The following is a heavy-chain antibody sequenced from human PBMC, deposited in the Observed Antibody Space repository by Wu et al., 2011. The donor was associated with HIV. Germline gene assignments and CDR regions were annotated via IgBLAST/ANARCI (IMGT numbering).Heavy chain of an antibody. CDR1: GYLFTGYH. V-gene: IGHV1-2*02. D-gene: IGHD1-1*01. J-gene: IGHJ1*01. CDR2: IHPNRGVT. Sequence: QVQLVQSGAEVKKPGASVTVSCKTSGYLFTGYHIHWVRQAPGQRFEWMGWIHPNRGVTNYAQKFQGRVTLTRDTSTSTVYMELNGLKSDGTGMYYCARGVQQPLQDVWGQGTQVTSPQ. CDR3: ARGVQQPLQDV.